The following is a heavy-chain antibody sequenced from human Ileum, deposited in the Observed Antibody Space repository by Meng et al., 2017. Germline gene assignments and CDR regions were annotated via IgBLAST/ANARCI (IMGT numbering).Heavy chain of an antibody. CDR1: RFTFSDHD. V-gene: IGHV3-11*01. CDR2: ISNSGNIR. Sequence: QDQLVVSAGGLCVPGCSLGLPCAASRFTFSDHDMTWIRQTPGKGPEWVSFISNSGNIRENADSVKGRFTISRDNAKNALYLQMDSLKVEDTAMYYCGRGHWGLDYWGQGTRVTVSS. J-gene: IGHJ4*02. CDR3: GRGHWGLDY. D-gene: IGHD7-27*01.